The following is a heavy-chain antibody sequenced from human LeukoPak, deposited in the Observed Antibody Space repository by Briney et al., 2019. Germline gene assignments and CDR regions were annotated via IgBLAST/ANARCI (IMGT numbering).Heavy chain of an antibody. Sequence: PSETLSLTCAVYGGSFSGYYWSWIRQPPGKGLEWIGEINHSGSTNYNPSLKSRVTISVDTSKNQFSLKLSSVTAADTAVYYCARVPRPTDVWGKGTTVTVSS. D-gene: IGHD6-25*01. J-gene: IGHJ6*04. CDR1: GGSFSGYY. CDR2: INHSGST. CDR3: ARVPRPTDV. V-gene: IGHV4-34*01.